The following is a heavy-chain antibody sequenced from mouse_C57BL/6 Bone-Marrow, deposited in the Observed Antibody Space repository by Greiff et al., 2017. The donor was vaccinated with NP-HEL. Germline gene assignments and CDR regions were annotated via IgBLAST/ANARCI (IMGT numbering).Heavy chain of an antibody. V-gene: IGHV14-4*01. D-gene: IGHD2-3*01. CDR2: IDPENGDT. CDR3: TTLYDGYYSSWFAY. J-gene: IGHJ3*01. CDR1: GFNIKDDY. Sequence: EVQLQQSGAELVRPGASVKLSCTASGFNIKDDYMHWVKQRPEQGLEWIGWIDPENGDTEYASKFQGTATITADTSSNTAYLQLSSLTSEDTAVYYWTTLYDGYYSSWFAYWGQGTLVTVSA.